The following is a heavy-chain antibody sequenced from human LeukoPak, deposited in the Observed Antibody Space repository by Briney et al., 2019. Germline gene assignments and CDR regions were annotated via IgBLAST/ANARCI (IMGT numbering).Heavy chain of an antibody. Sequence: GGSLRLSCAVSGITLSNYGMSWVRQAPGKGLEWVAGISGSGGSTYHADSVKGRFTVSRDNPKNTLYLQMNSLRAEDTAFYFCAKRGVVIRVILVGFHKEAYYFDSWGQGALVTVSS. CDR2: ISGSGGST. CDR1: GITLSNYG. D-gene: IGHD3-22*01. CDR3: AKRGVVIRVILVGFHKEAYYFDS. J-gene: IGHJ4*02. V-gene: IGHV3-23*01.